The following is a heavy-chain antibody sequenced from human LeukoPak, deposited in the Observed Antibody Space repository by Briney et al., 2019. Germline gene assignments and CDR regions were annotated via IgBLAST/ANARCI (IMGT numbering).Heavy chain of an antibody. CDR3: ARDQGWLQSGIDY. J-gene: IGHJ4*02. CDR2: IYYSGST. Sequence: SETLSLTCTVSGGSISSYYWSWIRQPPGKGLEWIGYIYYSGSTNYNPSLKSRVTISVDTSKNQFSLTLSSVTAADTAVYYCARDQGWLQSGIDYWGQGTLVTVSS. CDR1: GGSISSYY. D-gene: IGHD5-24*01. V-gene: IGHV4-59*12.